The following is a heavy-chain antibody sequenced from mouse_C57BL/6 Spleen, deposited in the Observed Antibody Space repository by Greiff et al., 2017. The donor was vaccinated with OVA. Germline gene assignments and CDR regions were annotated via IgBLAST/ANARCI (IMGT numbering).Heavy chain of an antibody. CDR1: GYTFTDYN. V-gene: IGHV1-18*01. CDR2: INPNNGGT. Sequence: EVQLQQSGPELVKPGASVKIPCKASGYTFTDYNMDWVKQSHGKSLEWIGDINPNNGGTIYNQKFKGKATLTVDKSSSTAYMELRSLTSEDTAVYYCAREGPNWDGDLAWFAYWGQGTLVTVSA. D-gene: IGHD4-1*02. CDR3: AREGPNWDGDLAWFAY. J-gene: IGHJ3*01.